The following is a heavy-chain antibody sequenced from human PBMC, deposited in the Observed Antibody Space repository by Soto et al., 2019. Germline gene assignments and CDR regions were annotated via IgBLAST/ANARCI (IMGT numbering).Heavy chain of an antibody. CDR1: GFTVSSNY. V-gene: IGHV3-53*04. Sequence: EVQLVESGGGLVQPGGSLRLSCAASGFTVSSNYMSWVRQAPGKGLEWVSVIYSGGSTYYADSVKGRFTISRHNSKSTLYLQMNSLRAEDTAVYYCASPSSTSYPYFDYWGQGTLVTVSS. D-gene: IGHD2-2*01. CDR2: IYSGGST. CDR3: ASPSSTSYPYFDY. J-gene: IGHJ4*02.